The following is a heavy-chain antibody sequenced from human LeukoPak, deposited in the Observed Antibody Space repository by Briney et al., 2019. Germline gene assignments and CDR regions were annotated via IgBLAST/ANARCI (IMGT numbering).Heavy chain of an antibody. V-gene: IGHV4-59*02. CDR2: LSYTGKT. CDR1: GASVSSSH. CDR3: SEGYFEPFDH. D-gene: IGHD2/OR15-2a*01. Sequence: SETLSLTCVVSGASVSSSHWNWIRQLPGKGLEWIGRLSYTGKTDYNPSLTSRVTISLDTSKNQVPLKLRSVTAADTAVYYCSEGYFEPFDHWGQGTLVTVSS. J-gene: IGHJ4*02.